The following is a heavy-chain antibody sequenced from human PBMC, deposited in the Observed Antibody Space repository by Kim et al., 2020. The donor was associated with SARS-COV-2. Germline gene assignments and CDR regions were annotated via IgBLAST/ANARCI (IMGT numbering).Heavy chain of an antibody. Sequence: GGSLRLSCAASGFTFSSYAMHWVRQAPGKGLEWVAVISYDGSNKYYADSVKGRFTISRDNSKNTLYLQMNSLRAEDTAVFYCARGGHYYDIVTGYGYLGQGTLVAV. CDR2: ISYDGSNK. CDR3: ARGGHYYDIVTGYGY. J-gene: IGHJ4*02. D-gene: IGHD3-9*01. CDR1: GFTFSSYA. V-gene: IGHV3-30*04.